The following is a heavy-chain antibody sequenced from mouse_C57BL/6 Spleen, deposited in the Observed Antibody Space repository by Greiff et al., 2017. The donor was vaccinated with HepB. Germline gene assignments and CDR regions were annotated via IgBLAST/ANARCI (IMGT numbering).Heavy chain of an antibody. Sequence: EVKLVESGGGLVKPGGSLKLSCAASGFTFSSYAMSWVRQTPEKRLEWVATISDGGSYTYYPDNVKGRFTISRDNAKNNLYLQMSHLKSEDTAMYYCARDEGLRRGRYFDVWGTGTTVTVSS. V-gene: IGHV5-4*01. J-gene: IGHJ1*03. D-gene: IGHD2-4*01. CDR3: ARDEGLRRGRYFDV. CDR1: GFTFSSYA. CDR2: ISDGGSYT.